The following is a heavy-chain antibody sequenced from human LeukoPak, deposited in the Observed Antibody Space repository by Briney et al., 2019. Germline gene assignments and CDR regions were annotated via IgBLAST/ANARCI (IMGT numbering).Heavy chain of an antibody. Sequence: GGSLRLSCAASGFTFSTFAMIWVRQPPGKGLEWVSSIFPSGGEIHYADSVRGRFTISRDNSKSTLSLQMNSLRAEDTAIYYCAKEGSGWSIYDYWGQGTLVTVSS. CDR3: AKEGSGWSIYDY. CDR2: IFPSGGEI. D-gene: IGHD6-19*01. J-gene: IGHJ4*02. V-gene: IGHV3-23*01. CDR1: GFTFSTFA.